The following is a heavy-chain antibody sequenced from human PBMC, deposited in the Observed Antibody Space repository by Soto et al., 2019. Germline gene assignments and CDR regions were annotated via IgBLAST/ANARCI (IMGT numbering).Heavy chain of an antibody. CDR3: ASQSSEWLLFAS. D-gene: IGHD5-12*01. J-gene: IGHJ4*02. Sequence: GGSLRLACAASGFTFRSYAMSWVRQAPGKGLEWVSYISSSSSTIYYADSVKGRFTISRDNAKNSLYLQMNSLRAEDTAVYYCASQSSEWLLFASWGQGT. CDR1: GFTFRSYA. V-gene: IGHV3-48*01. CDR2: ISSSSSTI.